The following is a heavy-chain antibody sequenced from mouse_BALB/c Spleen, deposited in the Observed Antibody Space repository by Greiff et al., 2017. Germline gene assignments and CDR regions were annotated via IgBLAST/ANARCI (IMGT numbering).Heavy chain of an antibody. Sequence: EVQRVESGGGLVKPGGSLKLSCAASGFAFSSYDMSWVRQTPEKRLEWVAYISSGGGSTYYPDTVKGRFTISRDNAKNTLYLQMSSLKSEDTAMYYCARHNPFITTVVGGPMDYWGQGTSVTVSS. CDR3: ARHNPFITTVVGGPMDY. D-gene: IGHD1-1*01. V-gene: IGHV5-12-1*01. CDR1: GFAFSSYD. J-gene: IGHJ4*01. CDR2: ISSGGGST.